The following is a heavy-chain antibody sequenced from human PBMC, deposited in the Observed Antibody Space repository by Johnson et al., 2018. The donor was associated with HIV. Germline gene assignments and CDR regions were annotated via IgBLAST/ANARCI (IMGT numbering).Heavy chain of an antibody. CDR3: AKEGWAAAQEGWGAFDI. D-gene: IGHD6-13*01. J-gene: IGHJ3*02. CDR2: ISYDGSNK. V-gene: IGHV3-30-3*01. Sequence: QVQLVESGGGVVQPGRSLRLSCAASGFTFSDYAMHWVRQAPGKGLEWVAVISYDGSNKYYADSVKGRFTISRDNSKNTLYLQMNSLRAEDTAVYYCAKEGWAAAQEGWGAFDIWGQGTMVTVSS. CDR1: GFTFSDYA.